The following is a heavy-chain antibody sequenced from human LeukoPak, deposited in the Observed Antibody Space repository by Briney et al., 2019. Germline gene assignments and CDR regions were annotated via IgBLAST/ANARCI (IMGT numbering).Heavy chain of an antibody. CDR3: ARGSSNIAARNNWFDP. J-gene: IGHJ5*02. V-gene: IGHV3-21*01. D-gene: IGHD6-6*01. CDR2: ISSSSSYI. CDR1: GFTLSSYS. Sequence: GSLRLSCAASGFTLSSYSMNWVRQAPGKGLEWVSSISSSSSYIYYADSVKGRFTISRDNAKKSVYLQMNSLRVEDTAVYYCARGSSNIAARNNWFDPWDQGTLVTVSS.